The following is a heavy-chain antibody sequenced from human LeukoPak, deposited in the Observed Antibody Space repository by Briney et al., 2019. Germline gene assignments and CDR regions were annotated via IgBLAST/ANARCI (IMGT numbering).Heavy chain of an antibody. D-gene: IGHD5-12*01. V-gene: IGHV4-34*01. CDR1: GGSFSGYY. CDR3: ARVYSGYDYDHFDY. J-gene: IGHJ4*02. CDR2: INHSGST. Sequence: PSETLSLTCAVYGGSFSGYYWSWIRQPPGKGLEWIGEINHSGSTNYNPSLKSRVTISVDTSKNQFSLKLSSVTAADTAVYYCARVYSGYDYDHFDYWGQGTLVTVSS.